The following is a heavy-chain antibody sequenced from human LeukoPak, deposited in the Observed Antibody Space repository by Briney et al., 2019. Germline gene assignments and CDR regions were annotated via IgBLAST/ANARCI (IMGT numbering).Heavy chain of an antibody. CDR2: IYYSGST. D-gene: IGHD4-17*01. J-gene: IGHJ3*02. V-gene: IGHV4-39*01. CDR3: ARNMTAVARLDVFDI. CDR1: GDSMSSSFHY. Sequence: SETLSLTCTVSGDSMSSSFHYWGWIRQSPGKGLEWIGSIYYSGSTYHNPSLKSRVTISVDTSKNQFSLELRSVTAADTAIYYCARNMTAVARLDVFDIWGPGTMVTVSS.